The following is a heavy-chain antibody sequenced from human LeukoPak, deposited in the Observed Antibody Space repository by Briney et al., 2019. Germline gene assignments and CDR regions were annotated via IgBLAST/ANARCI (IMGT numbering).Heavy chain of an antibody. J-gene: IGHJ5*02. V-gene: IGHV4-34*01. Sequence: SETLSLTCAVYGGSFSGYYWSWIRQPPGKGLEWIGEINHSGSTNYNPSLKSRVTISVDTSKNQLSLKLSSVTAADTAVYYCARGQYCSGGSCYSDWFDPWGQGTLVTVSS. CDR3: ARGQYCSGGSCYSDWFDP. CDR2: INHSGST. CDR1: GGSFSGYY. D-gene: IGHD2-15*01.